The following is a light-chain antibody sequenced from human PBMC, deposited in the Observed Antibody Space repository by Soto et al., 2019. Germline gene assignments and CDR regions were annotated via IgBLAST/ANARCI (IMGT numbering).Light chain of an antibody. CDR1: TSDVGAYNY. CDR3: SSYTSSSTLG. Sequence: QSALTQPASVSGSLGQSITISCTGTTSDVGAYNYVSWYQQHPGKAPQLVIYDVTNRPSGVSNRFSGSKSAHTASLTISGLQAEDEADYYCSSYTSSSTLGFGGGTKLTVL. J-gene: IGLJ3*02. V-gene: IGLV2-14*03. CDR2: DVT.